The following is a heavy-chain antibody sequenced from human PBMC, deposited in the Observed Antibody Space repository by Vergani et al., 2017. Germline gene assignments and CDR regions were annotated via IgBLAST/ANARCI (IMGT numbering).Heavy chain of an antibody. J-gene: IGHJ6*03. CDR1: GGTFSSYA. V-gene: IGHV1-69*01. CDR3: ASAYRRECYYYYYMDV. CDR2: IIPILGTA. Sequence: QVQLVQSGAEVKKPGSSVKVSCKASGGTFSSYAISWVRQAPGQGLEWMGGIIPILGTANSAQKFQGRVTITADESASTAYMGLVSLRSEETAVYYLASAYRRECYYYYYMDVWGKGTTVTVSS. D-gene: IGHD4-11*01.